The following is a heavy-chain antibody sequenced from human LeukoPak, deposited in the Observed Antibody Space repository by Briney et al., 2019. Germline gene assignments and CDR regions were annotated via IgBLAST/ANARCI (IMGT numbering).Heavy chain of an antibody. CDR3: ARERSSWYYLDY. J-gene: IGHJ4*02. V-gene: IGHV6-1*01. CDR1: GDSVSSNIAT. D-gene: IGHD6-13*01. Sequence: SQTLSLTCVISGDSVSSNIATWNWIRQSPSRGLEWLGRTYYRSQLYYDYAVSVRSPITINPDTSKNHFSLHLSSVTPEDTAVYFCARERSSWYYLDYWGQGMLVTVSS. CDR2: TYYRSQLYY.